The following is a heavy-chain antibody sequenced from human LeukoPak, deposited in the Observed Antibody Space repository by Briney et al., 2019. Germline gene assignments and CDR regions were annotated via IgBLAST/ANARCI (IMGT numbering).Heavy chain of an antibody. J-gene: IGHJ4*02. CDR2: IKPDGSEK. CDR1: GFSLSSYW. Sequence: EPGGSLRLSCAASGFSLSSYWMHWVRQAPGKGLEWVASIKPDGSEKYYVDSVKGRFTISRDNVKNSLYLQMNSLRADDTAVYYCARSSQRGNDYWGQGTLVTVSS. V-gene: IGHV3-7*01. D-gene: IGHD3-10*01. CDR3: ARSSQRGNDY.